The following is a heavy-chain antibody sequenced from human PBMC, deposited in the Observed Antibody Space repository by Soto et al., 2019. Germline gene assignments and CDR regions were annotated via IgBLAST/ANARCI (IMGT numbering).Heavy chain of an antibody. D-gene: IGHD2-8*01. V-gene: IGHV3-11*01. CDR1: GFNFSDYY. CDR3: ATGLKDTSNRPSFDS. CDR2: ILSLESHK. Sequence: GGSLRLSCSGFGFNFSDYYMNWIRQSPVKGLEWVSSILSLESHKYYAASVMGRFSVSRDNAKRSLFLQMNNLRAEDTGIYFCATGLKDTSNRPSFDSWGPGTQVTVS. J-gene: IGHJ4*02.